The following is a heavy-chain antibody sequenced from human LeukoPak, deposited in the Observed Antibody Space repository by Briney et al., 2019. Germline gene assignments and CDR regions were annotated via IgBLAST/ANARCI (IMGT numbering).Heavy chain of an antibody. CDR2: IGTAGDT. CDR3: ARGGGLSGSYYWGIDY. D-gene: IGHD1-26*01. J-gene: IGHJ4*02. V-gene: IGHV3-13*01. CDR1: GFTFSSYD. Sequence: GGSLRLSCAASGFTFSSYDMHWVRQATGKGLEWVSAIGTAGDTYYPGSVKGRFAISRENAKNSLYLQMNSLRAGDTAVYYCARGGGLSGSYYWGIDYWGQGTLVTVSS.